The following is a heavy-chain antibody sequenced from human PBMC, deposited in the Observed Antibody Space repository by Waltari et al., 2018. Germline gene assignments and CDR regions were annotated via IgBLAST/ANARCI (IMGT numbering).Heavy chain of an antibody. V-gene: IGHV4-4*07. CDR2: IYTSGST. CDR3: ARVRVSGSNYYYMDV. Sequence: QVQLQESGPGLVKPSETLSLTCTVSGGSISSYYWRWIRQPAGKGLEWIGRIYTSGSTNYNPSLKSRVTMSVDTSKNQFSLKLSSVTAADTAVYYCARVRVSGSNYYYMDVWGKGTTVTVSS. CDR1: GGSISSYY. D-gene: IGHD6-13*01. J-gene: IGHJ6*03.